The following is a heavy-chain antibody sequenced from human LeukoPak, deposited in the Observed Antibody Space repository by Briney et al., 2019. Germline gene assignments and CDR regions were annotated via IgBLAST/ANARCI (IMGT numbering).Heavy chain of an antibody. D-gene: IGHD6-13*01. J-gene: IGHJ6*03. Sequence: GASVKVSCKASGYTFTSYGISWVRQAPGQGLEWMGWISAYNGNTNYAQKLQGRVTMTTDTSTSTAYMELRSLRSDDTAVYYCASSQQLGHYYYYYMDVWGKGTTVTVSS. CDR1: GYTFTSYG. CDR2: ISAYNGNT. V-gene: IGHV1-18*01. CDR3: ASSQQLGHYYYYYMDV.